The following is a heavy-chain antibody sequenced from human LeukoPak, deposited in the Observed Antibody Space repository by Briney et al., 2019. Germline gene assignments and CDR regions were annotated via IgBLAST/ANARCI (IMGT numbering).Heavy chain of an antibody. CDR1: GGSISSGGYS. V-gene: IGHV4-30-2*01. D-gene: IGHD3-3*01. J-gene: IGHJ4*02. CDR2: IFHSGNT. CDR3: ARGVTIFGVARYFFDY. Sequence: TLSLTCAVSGGSISSGGYSWTWLRQPPGKGLEWIGYIFHSGNTYYNPSLKSRVTISVDRSKNQFSLKVSSVTAADTAVYYCARGVTIFGVARYFFDYWGQGALVTVFS.